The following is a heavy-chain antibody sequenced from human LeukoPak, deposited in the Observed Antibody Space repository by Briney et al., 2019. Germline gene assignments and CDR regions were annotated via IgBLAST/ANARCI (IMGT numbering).Heavy chain of an antibody. CDR1: GFTFRSYW. CDR3: VRDTYYNGMDV. V-gene: IGHV3-74*01. J-gene: IGHJ6*02. Sequence: GWSLRLSCAASGFTFRSYWMHWVRQAPGKGLVWVSRINTDGSSTTYADSVKGRFTISRDNAKNTLYLQMNSLRAEDTAVYYCVRDTYYNGMDVWGQGTTVTVSS. CDR2: INTDGSST.